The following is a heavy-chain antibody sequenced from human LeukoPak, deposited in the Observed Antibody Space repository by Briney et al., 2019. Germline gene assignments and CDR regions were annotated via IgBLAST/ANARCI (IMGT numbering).Heavy chain of an antibody. J-gene: IGHJ4*02. V-gene: IGHV6-1*01. D-gene: IGHD5-18*01. Sequence: SQTLSLTCAISGDSVSSNSAAWNWSRQPPSRGLEWLGRTYCRSTCYSDYAVSVKSRITINPDTSKNQFSLQLNSVTPEDTAVYYCARGTAHYFDYWGQGTLVTVSS. CDR3: ARGTAHYFDY. CDR2: TYCRSTCYS. CDR1: GDSVSSNSAA.